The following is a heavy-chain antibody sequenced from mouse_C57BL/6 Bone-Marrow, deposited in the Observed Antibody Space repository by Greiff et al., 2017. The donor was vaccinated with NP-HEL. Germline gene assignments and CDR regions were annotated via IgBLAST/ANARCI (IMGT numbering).Heavy chain of an antibody. Sequence: EVQRVESGPVLVKPGASVKMSCKASGYTFTDYYMNWVKQSHGKSLEWIGVINPYNGGTSYNQKFKGKATLTVDKSSSTAYMELNSLTSEDSAVYYCARGKYFDVWGTGTTVTVSS. CDR3: ARGKYFDV. J-gene: IGHJ1*03. CDR1: GYTFTDYY. CDR2: INPYNGGT. V-gene: IGHV1-19*01.